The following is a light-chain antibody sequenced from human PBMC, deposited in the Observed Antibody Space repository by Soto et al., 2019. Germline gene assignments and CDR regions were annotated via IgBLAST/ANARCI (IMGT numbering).Light chain of an antibody. CDR1: QSISSY. CDR3: QQSYSTRLT. V-gene: IGKV1-39*01. Sequence: DIQMTQSPSSLSASVGDRVTITCRASQSISSYLNWYQHKPGKAPKLLIYAASSLQSGVPSRFSGRGSGTDFTLTISTLQPEDFATYDCQQSYSTRLTVGGGTKVEIK. CDR2: AAS. J-gene: IGKJ4*01.